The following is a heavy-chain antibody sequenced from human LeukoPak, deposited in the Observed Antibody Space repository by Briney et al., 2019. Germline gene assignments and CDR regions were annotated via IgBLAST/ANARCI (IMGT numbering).Heavy chain of an antibody. CDR3: ARAGYTTGYGMDV. D-gene: IGHD1-1*01. Sequence: SETLSLTCTVSGGSISSYYWSWIRQPPGKGLEWIGYIYYSGSTNYNPSLKSRVTISVDTSKNQFSLKLSSVTAADTAVYYCARAGYTTGYGMDVWGQGTTVTVSS. J-gene: IGHJ6*02. CDR2: IYYSGST. CDR1: GGSISSYY. V-gene: IGHV4-59*01.